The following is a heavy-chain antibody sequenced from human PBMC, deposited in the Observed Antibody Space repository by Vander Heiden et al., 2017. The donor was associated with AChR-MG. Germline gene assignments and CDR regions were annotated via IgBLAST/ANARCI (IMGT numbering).Heavy chain of an antibody. Sequence: QVQLVQSGAEVKKPGASLKVSCKTSGFTFTNYHMHWVRQAPGQGLEWVGTINPSLDSTHYAQKFQGRVRMTRDTSTKTVYMDMTSLRPEGTAVYFCARELTGSFYFDFWGQGSLVTVSS. V-gene: IGHV1-46*03. CDR1: GFTFTNYH. D-gene: IGHD1-26*01. J-gene: IGHJ4*02. CDR2: INPSLDST. CDR3: ARELTGSFYFDF.